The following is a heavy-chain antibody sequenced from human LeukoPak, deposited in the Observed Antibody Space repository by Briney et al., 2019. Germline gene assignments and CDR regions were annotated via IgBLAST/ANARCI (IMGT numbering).Heavy chain of an antibody. Sequence: PSETLSLTCSVSSGTISSYYWSWIRQPPGKGLEWIGDINYSGSTNYNPSLKSRVTISVDTSKNQFSLKLSSVTAADTAMYYCARVSNYYGSSRYYYAFDIWGQGTMVTVSS. CDR2: INYSGST. CDR1: SGTISSYY. CDR3: ARVSNYYGSSRYYYAFDI. D-gene: IGHD3-22*01. J-gene: IGHJ3*02. V-gene: IGHV4-59*01.